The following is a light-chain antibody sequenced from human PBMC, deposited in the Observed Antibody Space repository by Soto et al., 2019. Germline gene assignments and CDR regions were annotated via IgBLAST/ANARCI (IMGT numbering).Light chain of an antibody. V-gene: IGKV3-20*01. CDR1: QSVSSTY. J-gene: IGKJ2*01. CDR3: QQYGRSPPFT. Sequence: EIVLTQSPGTLSLSPGERATLSCRASQSVSSTYIAWYQQNPGRAPRLLIYGASRRATGIPDRFSGSGSGTDFTLTISRLEPEDFAVYFCQQYGRSPPFTFGQGTKVEIK. CDR2: GAS.